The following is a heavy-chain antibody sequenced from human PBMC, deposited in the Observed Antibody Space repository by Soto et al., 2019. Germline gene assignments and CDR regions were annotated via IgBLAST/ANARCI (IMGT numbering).Heavy chain of an antibody. V-gene: IGHV4-61*08. CDR3: ARGGHFYENMI. D-gene: IGHD3-3*02. CDR1: GGSVSDYGYY. Sequence: QVQLQESGPGLVKPSETLSLTCTVSGGSVSDYGYYWTWIRQPPGKGLEWIGYIAYNGGTSYNPSLGSRVTISVDTSKSQFSLDLSSATAADTALYYRARGGHFYENMIWGQGSLVTVSS. J-gene: IGHJ4*02. CDR2: IAYNGGT.